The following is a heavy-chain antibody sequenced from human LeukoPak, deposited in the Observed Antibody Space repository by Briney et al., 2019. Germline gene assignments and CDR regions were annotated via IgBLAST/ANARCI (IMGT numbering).Heavy chain of an antibody. D-gene: IGHD5-24*01. J-gene: IGHJ4*02. V-gene: IGHV1-69*01. CDR2: IIPIFGTA. Sequence: SVKVSCKASGGTFSSYAISWVRQAPGQGLEWMGGIIPIFGTANYAQKFQGRVTITADESTSTAYMELSSLRSEDTAVYYCAVSKVEMATSCYLDYWGQGTLVTISS. CDR1: GGTFSSYA. CDR3: AVSKVEMATSCYLDY.